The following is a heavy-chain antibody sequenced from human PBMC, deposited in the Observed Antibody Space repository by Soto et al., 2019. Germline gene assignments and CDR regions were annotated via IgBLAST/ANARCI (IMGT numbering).Heavy chain of an antibody. J-gene: IGHJ5*02. D-gene: IGHD3-3*01. CDR3: ARGAIQYDFWSGYPANWFDP. CDR1: GYTFTGYY. CDR2: INPNSGGT. V-gene: IGHV1-2*02. Sequence: GASVKVSCKASGYTFTGYYMHWVRQAPGQGLEWMGWINPNSGGTNYAQKFQGRVTMTRDTSISTAYMELSRLRSDDTAVYYCARGAIQYDFWSGYPANWFDPWGQGTLVTVSS.